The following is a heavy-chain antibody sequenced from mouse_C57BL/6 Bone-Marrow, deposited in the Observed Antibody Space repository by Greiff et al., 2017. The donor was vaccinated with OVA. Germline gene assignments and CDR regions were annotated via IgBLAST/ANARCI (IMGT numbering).Heavy chain of an antibody. J-gene: IGHJ2*01. CDR2: INPNNGGT. CDR1: GYTFTDYY. Sequence: EVQLQQSGPELVKPGASVKISCKASGYTFTDYYMNWVKQSHGKSLEWIGDINPNNGGTSYNQKFKGKATLTVDKSSSTAYMELRSLTSEDSAVYYCARRGHYYGSSPYYWGQGTTLTVSS. D-gene: IGHD1-1*01. CDR3: ARRGHYYGSSPYY. V-gene: IGHV1-26*01.